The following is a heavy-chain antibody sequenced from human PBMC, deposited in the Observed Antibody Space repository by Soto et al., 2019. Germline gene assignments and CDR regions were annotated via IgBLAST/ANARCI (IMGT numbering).Heavy chain of an antibody. D-gene: IGHD3-3*01. CDR2: INHSGST. Sequence: NPSETLSLTCAVYGGSFSGYYWSWIRQPPGKGLEWIGEINHSGSTNYNPSLKSRVTISVDTSKNQFSLKLSSVTAADTAVYYCARDYDFWSGYLYYYYGMDVWGQGTTVTVSS. CDR3: ARDYDFWSGYLYYYYGMDV. CDR1: GGSFSGYY. J-gene: IGHJ6*02. V-gene: IGHV4-34*01.